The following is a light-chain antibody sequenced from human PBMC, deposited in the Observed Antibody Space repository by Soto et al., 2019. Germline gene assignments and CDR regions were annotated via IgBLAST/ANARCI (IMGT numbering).Light chain of an antibody. Sequence: DIQLTQCPSTLSASIGDRVTITCRASQTISSSLAWYQQKPGKAPKLLIYRASSLETGVPSRFSGSGSGTEFTLTISSLQPDDFATYYCQQYNSYSPYTFGQGTRLEIK. CDR1: QTISSS. V-gene: IGKV1-5*03. CDR2: RAS. CDR3: QQYNSYSPYT. J-gene: IGKJ2*01.